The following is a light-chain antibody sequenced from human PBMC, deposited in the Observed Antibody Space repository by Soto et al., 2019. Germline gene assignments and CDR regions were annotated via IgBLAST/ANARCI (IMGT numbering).Light chain of an antibody. CDR3: CSYAGDKTYV. CDR2: EVS. J-gene: IGLJ1*01. CDR1: SSDVGGYNY. V-gene: IGLV2-14*01. Sequence: QSVLTQPASVSGSPGQSITISCTGTSSDVGGYNYVSWYQQHPGKAPKLMIYEVSNRPSGVSNRFSGSKSGNTASLTISGLQAEDEADYYCCSYAGDKTYVFGSGTKVTVL.